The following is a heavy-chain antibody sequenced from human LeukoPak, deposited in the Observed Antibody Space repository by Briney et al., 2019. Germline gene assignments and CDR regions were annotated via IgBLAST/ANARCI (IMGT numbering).Heavy chain of an antibody. J-gene: IGHJ6*03. Sequence: NPGGSLRLSCAASGFTFSSYAMSWVRQAPGKGLEWVSSITTSSIYIYYADSVKGRFTISRDNAKKSLYLQMNSLRAEDTAVYYCAKTTVTPPYYMDVWGKGTTVTVSS. D-gene: IGHD4-11*01. V-gene: IGHV3-21*01. CDR1: GFTFSSYA. CDR2: ITTSSIYI. CDR3: AKTTVTPPYYMDV.